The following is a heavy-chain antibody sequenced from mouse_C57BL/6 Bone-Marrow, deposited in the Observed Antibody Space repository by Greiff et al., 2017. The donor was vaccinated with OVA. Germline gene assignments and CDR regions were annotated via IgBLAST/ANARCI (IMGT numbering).Heavy chain of an antibody. CDR2: IDPENGDT. Sequence: VQLQQSGAELVRPGASVKLSCTASGFNIKDDYMHWVKQRPEQGLEWIGWIDPENGDTEYASKFQGKATITADTSSNTAYLQLSSLTSEDTAVYYCTTEGDSYLYYFDYWGQGTTLTVSS. CDR1: GFNIKDDY. CDR3: TTEGDSYLYYFDY. D-gene: IGHD2-12*01. J-gene: IGHJ2*01. V-gene: IGHV14-4*01.